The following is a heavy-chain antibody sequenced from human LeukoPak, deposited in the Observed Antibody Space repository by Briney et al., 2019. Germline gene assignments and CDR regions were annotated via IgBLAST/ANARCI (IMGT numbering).Heavy chain of an antibody. V-gene: IGHV4-59*01. CDR1: GGSISSYY. D-gene: IGHD4-17*01. CDR2: IYYSGST. CDR3: VRDPSSAYHGDPHYYYGMDV. Sequence: PSETLSLTCTVSGGSISSYYWSWIRQPPGKGLEWIGYIYYSGSTNYNPSLKSRVTISVDTSKNQFSLKLSSVTAADTAVYYCVRDPSSAYHGDPHYYYGMDVWGQGTTVTVSS. J-gene: IGHJ6*02.